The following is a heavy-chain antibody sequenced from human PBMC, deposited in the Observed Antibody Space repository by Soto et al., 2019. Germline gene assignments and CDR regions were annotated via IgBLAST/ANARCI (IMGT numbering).Heavy chain of an antibody. D-gene: IGHD3-10*01. CDR3: ASLIWGSYPEYLQH. CDR2: IYYSGST. CDR1: GGSFSGYY. J-gene: IGHJ1*01. Sequence: PSETLSLTCAVYGGSFSGYYWSWIRQPPGKGLEWIGYIYYSGSTNYNPSLKSRVTISVDTSKNQFSLNLSSVTAADTAVYYCASLIWGSYPEYLQHWGQGTLVTVSS. V-gene: IGHV4-59*08.